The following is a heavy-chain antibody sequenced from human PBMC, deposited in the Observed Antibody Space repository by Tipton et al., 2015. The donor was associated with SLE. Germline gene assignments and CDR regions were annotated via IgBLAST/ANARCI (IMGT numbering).Heavy chain of an antibody. D-gene: IGHD2-2*02. CDR2: MNPHSGNT. Sequence: VPLVQSGAEVKKPGASVKVSCKASGYTFTSYDINWVRQATGQGLEWMGWMNPHSGNTGYAQKFQGRVTMTRNTSIGTAYMELSSLRSEDTAVYYCAMIGGCSSTSCYRAPMDVWGKGTTVTVSS. CDR1: GYTFTSYD. J-gene: IGHJ6*04. V-gene: IGHV1-8*01. CDR3: AMIGGCSSTSCYRAPMDV.